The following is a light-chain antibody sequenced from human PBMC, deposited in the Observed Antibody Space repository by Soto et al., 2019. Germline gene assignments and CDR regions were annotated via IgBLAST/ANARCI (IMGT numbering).Light chain of an antibody. J-gene: IGKJ4*01. V-gene: IGKV1-33*01. Sequence: DLQMTQSPSSLSASVGDRVTITCQASQDISNYLNWYQQKPGKAPKLLIYDASNLETGVPSRFSGSGSGTDFTFAISSLQPEDIATYYCQQYDNPRGLTFGGGTKVEIK. CDR2: DAS. CDR1: QDISNY. CDR3: QQYDNPRGLT.